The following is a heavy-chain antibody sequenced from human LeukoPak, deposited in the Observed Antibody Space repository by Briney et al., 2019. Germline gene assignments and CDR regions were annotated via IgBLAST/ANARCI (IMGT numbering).Heavy chain of an antibody. J-gene: IGHJ5*02. Sequence: PSETLSLTCAVYGGSFSGYYWSWIRQPPGKGLEWIGEINHSGSTNYNPSLKSRVTISVDTSKNQFSVRLSSVTAADTAVYYCARGRGVTAHNWFDPWGQGTLVTVSS. V-gene: IGHV4-34*01. CDR1: GGSFSGYY. CDR2: INHSGST. D-gene: IGHD3-10*01. CDR3: ARGRGVTAHNWFDP.